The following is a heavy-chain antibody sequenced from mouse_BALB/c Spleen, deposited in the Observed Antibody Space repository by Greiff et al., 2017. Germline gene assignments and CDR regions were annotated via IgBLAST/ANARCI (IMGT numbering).Heavy chain of an antibody. CDR1: GFTFSSYA. Sequence: EVKLVESGGGLVKPGGSLKLSCAASGFTFSSYAMSWVRQSPEKRLEWVAEISSGGSYTYYPDTVTGRFTISRDNAKNTLYLEMSSLRSEDTAMYFCARGPYGFAGDWFAHSGAGGLCTLSA. J-gene: IGHJ3*01. CDR2: ISSGGSYT. D-gene: IGHD2-2*01. V-gene: IGHV5-9-4*01. CDR3: ARGPYGFAGDWFAH.